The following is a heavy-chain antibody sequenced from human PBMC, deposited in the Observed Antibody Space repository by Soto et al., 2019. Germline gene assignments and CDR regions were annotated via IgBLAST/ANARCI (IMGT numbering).Heavy chain of an antibody. D-gene: IGHD4-4*01. CDR3: ARDPPAPQYHRVWYFDL. V-gene: IGHV1-69*12. Sequence: QVQLVQSGAEVKKPGSSVKVSCKASGGTFSSYAISWVRQAPGQGLEWMGGIIPIFGTANYAQKFQGRVTITADESTSRAYMELSRLRSDDTAVYYCARDPPAPQYHRVWYFDLWGRGTLVTVSS. CDR1: GGTFSSYA. CDR2: IIPIFGTA. J-gene: IGHJ2*01.